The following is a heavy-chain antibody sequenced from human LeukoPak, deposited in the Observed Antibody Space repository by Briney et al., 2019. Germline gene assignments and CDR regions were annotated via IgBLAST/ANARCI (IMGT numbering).Heavy chain of an antibody. D-gene: IGHD6-13*01. V-gene: IGHV1-69*05. CDR1: GGTFSSYA. Sequence: GASVKVSCKASGGTFSSYAISWVRQAPGQGLEWMGGIIPIFGTANYAQKLQGRVTITTDESTSTAYMELSSLRSEDTAVYYCARMRDSSSWQNYYYYYTDVWGEGTTVTVSS. CDR2: IIPIFGTA. J-gene: IGHJ6*03. CDR3: ARMRDSSSWQNYYYYYTDV.